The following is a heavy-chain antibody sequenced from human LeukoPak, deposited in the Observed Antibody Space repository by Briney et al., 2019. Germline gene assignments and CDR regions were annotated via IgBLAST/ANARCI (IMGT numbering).Heavy chain of an antibody. CDR2: ISYDGSNK. CDR1: GFTFSSYA. D-gene: IGHD1-7*01. CDR3: VGTGTTLWVFDY. V-gene: IGHV3-30-3*01. Sequence: PGGSLRLSCAASGFTFSSYAMHWVRQAPGKGLEWVAVISYDGSNKYYADSVKGRFTISRDNSKNTLYLQMNSLRAEDTAVYYCVGTGTTLWVFDYWGQGTLVTVSS. J-gene: IGHJ4*02.